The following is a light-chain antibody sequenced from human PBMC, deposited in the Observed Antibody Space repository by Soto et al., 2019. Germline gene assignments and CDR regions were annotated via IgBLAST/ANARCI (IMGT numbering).Light chain of an antibody. J-gene: IGKJ4*01. Sequence: EIVMTQSPATLSLSPGERATLSCRASQSVSSDLAWYQQKPGQAPNLLIYGASTRATGIPARFSGSGSGTDFTLTIISLQSEDFAVYYCHQYNNWPPTFGGGTKVEIK. CDR3: HQYNNWPPT. CDR2: GAS. V-gene: IGKV3-15*01. CDR1: QSVSSD.